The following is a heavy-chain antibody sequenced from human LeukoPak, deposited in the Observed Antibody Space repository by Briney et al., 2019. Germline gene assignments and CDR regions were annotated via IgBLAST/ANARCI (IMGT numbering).Heavy chain of an antibody. J-gene: IGHJ3*02. V-gene: IGHV4-59*08. CDR1: GGSISSYY. Sequence: SETQSLTCTVSGGSISSYYWSWIRQPPGKGLEWIGYIYYSGSTNYNPSLKSRVTISVDTSKNQFSLKLSSVTAADTAVYYCARLPGDAFDIWGQGTMVTVSS. CDR2: IYYSGST. CDR3: ARLPGDAFDI.